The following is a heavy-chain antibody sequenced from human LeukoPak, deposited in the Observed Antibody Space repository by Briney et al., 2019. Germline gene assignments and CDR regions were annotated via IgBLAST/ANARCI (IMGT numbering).Heavy chain of an antibody. CDR2: ISXGSNYI. D-gene: IGHD3-10*01. J-gene: IGHJ4*02. CDR1: GFTFTDYY. V-gene: IGHV3-11*05. CDR3: ARALSAYYGSGSYSGFDY. Sequence: GGSLTLSCAASGFTFTDYYMTWIRHPPGKGLGWDSYISXGSNYINYADSVKGRFTISRDNAKNSLYLQMNSLRAEDTAVYYCARALSAYYGSGSYSGFDYWGQGTLVTVSS.